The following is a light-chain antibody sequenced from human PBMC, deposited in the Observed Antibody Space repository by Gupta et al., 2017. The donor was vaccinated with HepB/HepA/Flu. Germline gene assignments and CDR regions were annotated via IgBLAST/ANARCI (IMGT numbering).Light chain of an antibody. CDR1: SSNIGTGYD. CDR3: QSDDTSRDVV. CDR2: VKN. V-gene: IGLV1-40*01. Sequence: ALTQPPSVSGAQGQRVTICCYRTSSNIGTGYDVHWYQQLPGNAPKVLIYVKNIRPSGVPDRFSGSKSGTSAYLVITGLQADDEADYYCQSDDTSRDVVFGGGTKLTV. J-gene: IGLJ2*01.